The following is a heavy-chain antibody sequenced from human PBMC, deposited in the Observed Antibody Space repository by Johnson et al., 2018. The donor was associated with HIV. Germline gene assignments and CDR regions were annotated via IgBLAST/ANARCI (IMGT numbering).Heavy chain of an antibody. CDR2: IWYDGSNK. Sequence: QVQLVESGGGVVQPGRSLRLSCAASGFTFSSYGMHWVRQAPGKGLEWVAVIWYDGSNKYYADSVKGRFTISRDTSTNTLYLQMNSLGAEDTAVYYCARSSGGDAFDIWGQGTMVTVSS. V-gene: IGHV3-33*01. CDR1: GFTFSSYG. J-gene: IGHJ3*02. CDR3: ARSSGGDAFDI. D-gene: IGHD6-6*01.